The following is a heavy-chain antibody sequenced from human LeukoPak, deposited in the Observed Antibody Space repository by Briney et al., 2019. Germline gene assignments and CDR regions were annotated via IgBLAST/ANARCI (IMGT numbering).Heavy chain of an antibody. Sequence: GGSLRLSCAASGFTFSHYWMHWVRQAPGKGLVWVSRINTDGSDTVYADSVKGRFTISRDNAKNTLYLQMNSLRAEDTAVYYCARDRSVTNGGFAHWGEGTLVTVSS. J-gene: IGHJ4*02. CDR2: INTDGSDT. CDR1: GFTFSHYW. CDR3: ARDRSVTNGGFAH. D-gene: IGHD2-8*01. V-gene: IGHV3-74*01.